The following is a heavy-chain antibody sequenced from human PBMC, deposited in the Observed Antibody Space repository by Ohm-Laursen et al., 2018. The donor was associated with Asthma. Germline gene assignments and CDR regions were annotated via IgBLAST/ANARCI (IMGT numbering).Heavy chain of an antibody. Sequence: GTLSLTCPVSGGSISSSSYYWGWIRQPPGKGLEWIGRIYYSGSTYYNPSLKSRFTISIDTTKNQFSLKLSSVTAADTAVYYCARHLPNDIVVVVAATSWFDPWGQGTLVTGSS. CDR3: ARHLPNDIVVVVAATSWFDP. V-gene: IGHV4-39*01. CDR1: GGSISSSSYY. J-gene: IGHJ5*02. CDR2: IYYSGST. D-gene: IGHD2-15*01.